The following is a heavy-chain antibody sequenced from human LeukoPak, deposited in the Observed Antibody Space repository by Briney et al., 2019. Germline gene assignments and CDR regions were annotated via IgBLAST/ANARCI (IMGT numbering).Heavy chain of an antibody. CDR3: ARVLDGSGSRSFDY. Sequence: PGGSLRLSCAASGFTFSNYAMSWVRQAPGKGLEWVSSISGGDSGTHYADSVKGRFTISRDNAKNTLYLQMNSLRAEDTAVYFCARVLDGSGSRSFDYWGQGTLVTVSS. J-gene: IGHJ4*02. V-gene: IGHV3-23*01. CDR2: ISGGDSGT. CDR1: GFTFSNYA. D-gene: IGHD3-10*01.